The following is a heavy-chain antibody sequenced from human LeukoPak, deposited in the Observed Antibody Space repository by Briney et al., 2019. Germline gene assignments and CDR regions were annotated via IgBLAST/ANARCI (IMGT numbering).Heavy chain of an antibody. Sequence: SVKVSCKASGGTFSSYAISWVRQAPGQGLEWMGGIIPIFGTANYAQKFQGRVTITADESTSTAYMELSSLRSEDTAVYYCAVSYCGGDCYAPMWGQGALVTVSS. CDR2: IIPIFGTA. V-gene: IGHV1-69*13. D-gene: IGHD2-21*02. CDR3: AVSYCGGDCYAPM. CDR1: GGTFSSYA. J-gene: IGHJ4*02.